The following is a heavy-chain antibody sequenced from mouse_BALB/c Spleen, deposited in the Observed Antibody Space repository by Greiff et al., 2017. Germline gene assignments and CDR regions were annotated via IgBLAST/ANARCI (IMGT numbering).Heavy chain of an antibody. D-gene: IGHD2-1*01. CDR1: GFNIKDTY. Sequence: VQLKQSGAELVKPGASVKLSCTASGFNIKDTYMHWVKQRPEQGLEWIGRIDPANGNTKYDPKFQGKATITADTSSNTAYLQLSSLTSEDTAVYYCARSDYGTYWGQGTTLTVSS. CDR3: ARSDYGTY. V-gene: IGHV14-3*02. CDR2: IDPANGNT. J-gene: IGHJ2*01.